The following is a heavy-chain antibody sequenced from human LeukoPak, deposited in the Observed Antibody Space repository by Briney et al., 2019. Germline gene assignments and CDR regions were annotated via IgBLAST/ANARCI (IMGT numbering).Heavy chain of an antibody. CDR3: ARGSLRYCSGGSCYFGH. J-gene: IGHJ1*01. CDR1: GGSFSGYY. V-gene: IGHV4-34*01. Sequence: PSETLSLTCAVYGGSFSGYYWSWIRQPPGKGLEWIGEISHSGSTNYNPSLKSRVTISVDTSKNQFSLKLSSVTAADTAVYYCARGSLRYCSGGSCYFGHWGQGTLVTVSS. D-gene: IGHD2-15*01. CDR2: ISHSGST.